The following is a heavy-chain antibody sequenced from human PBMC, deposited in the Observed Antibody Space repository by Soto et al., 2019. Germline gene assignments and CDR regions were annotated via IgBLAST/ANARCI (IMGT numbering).Heavy chain of an antibody. D-gene: IGHD2-21*01. CDR2: IYWDDDK. CDR3: AHRKYCDGIVAFDI. V-gene: IGHV2-5*02. Sequence: QITLKESGPTLVKPTQTLTLTCTFSGFSLSTSGVGVGWIRQPPGKALEWLALIYWDDDKRYSPSLKSRLTSTKDTSKHQGVLTVTNMDPVDKHTYYFAHRKYCDGIVAFDIWGQGTMVTDSS. CDR1: GFSLSTSGVG. J-gene: IGHJ3*02.